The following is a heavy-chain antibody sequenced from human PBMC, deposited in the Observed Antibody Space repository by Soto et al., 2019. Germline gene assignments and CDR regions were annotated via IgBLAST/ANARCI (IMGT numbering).Heavy chain of an antibody. D-gene: IGHD2-2*01. CDR2: IIPIFGTA. Sequence: SVKVSCKASGGTFSSYDISWVRQAPGQGLEWMGGIIPIFGTANYAQKFQGRVTITADESTSTAYMELSSLRSEDTAVYYCARDRGYCSSTSCYGYYGMDVWGQGTTVTVSS. CDR3: ARDRGYCSSTSCYGYYGMDV. V-gene: IGHV1-69*13. CDR1: GGTFSSYD. J-gene: IGHJ6*02.